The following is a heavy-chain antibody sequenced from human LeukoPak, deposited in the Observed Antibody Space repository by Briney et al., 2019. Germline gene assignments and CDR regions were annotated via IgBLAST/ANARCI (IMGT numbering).Heavy chain of an antibody. CDR1: GGTFSSYA. D-gene: IGHD2-2*01. J-gene: IGHJ4*02. CDR2: IIPIFGTA. CDR3: ARDLGYCSSTSCYDFDY. Sequence: SVTVSCKASGGTFSSYAISWVRQAPGQGLEWMGGIIPIFGTANYAPKFQGRVTITADESTSTAYMELSSLRSEDTAVYYCARDLGYCSSTSCYDFDYWGQGTLVTVSS. V-gene: IGHV1-69*01.